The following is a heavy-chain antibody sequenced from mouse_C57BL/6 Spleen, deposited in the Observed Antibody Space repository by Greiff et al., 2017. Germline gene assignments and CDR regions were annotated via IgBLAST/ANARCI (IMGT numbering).Heavy chain of an antibody. CDR1: GYAFSSYW. D-gene: IGHD1-1*01. CDR2: IYPGDGDT. V-gene: IGHV1-80*01. J-gene: IGHJ4*01. CDR3: YYGSSYDAMDY. Sequence: VQLQESGAELVKPGASVKISCKASGYAFSSYWMNWVKQRPGKGLEWIGQIYPGDGDTNYNGKFKGKATLTADKSSSTAYMQLSSLTSEDSAVYFCYYGSSYDAMDYWGQGTSVTVSS.